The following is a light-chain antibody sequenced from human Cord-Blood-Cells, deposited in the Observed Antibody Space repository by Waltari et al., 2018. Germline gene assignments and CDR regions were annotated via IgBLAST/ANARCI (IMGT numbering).Light chain of an antibody. Sequence: DIQMTQSPSTLSASVGDRVNITCRASQSISSWLAWYQQKPGKAPKLLIYDASSLESGVPSRFSGSGSGIEFTLTISSLQPDDFATYYCQQYNSYSTFGQGTKVEIK. J-gene: IGKJ1*01. CDR3: QQYNSYST. CDR2: DAS. V-gene: IGKV1-5*01. CDR1: QSISSW.